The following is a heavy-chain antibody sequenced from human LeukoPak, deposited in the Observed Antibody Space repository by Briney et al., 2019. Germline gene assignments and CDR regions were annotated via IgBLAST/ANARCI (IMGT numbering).Heavy chain of an antibody. CDR2: IYHSGSP. CDR3: ARVNINNWHSCDY. CDR1: GGSISSNNW. V-gene: IGHV4-4*02. D-gene: IGHD1-1*01. J-gene: IGHJ4*02. Sequence: PSETLSLTCAVSGGSISSNNWWGWVRQPPGKGLEWNGEIYHSGSPNYNPSLKSRVTISVDKSRNHFSLNLSSVTAADTVVYYCARVNINNWHSCDYWGQGTLVTVSS.